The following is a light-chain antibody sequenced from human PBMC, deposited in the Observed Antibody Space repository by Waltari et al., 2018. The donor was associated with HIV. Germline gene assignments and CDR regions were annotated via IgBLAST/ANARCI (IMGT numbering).Light chain of an antibody. V-gene: IGLV2-8*01. Sequence: QSALTQPPSASGSPGQSVTISCTGTSSDVDGYTSVSWYQQLPGKAPNLMIFEVNKRPSGVPDRFSGSQSGNTASLTVSGLQPEDEADYYCSSHAGSNLFVVFGGGTKLTVL. CDR3: SSHAGSNLFVV. J-gene: IGLJ2*01. CDR1: SSDVDGYTS. CDR2: EVN.